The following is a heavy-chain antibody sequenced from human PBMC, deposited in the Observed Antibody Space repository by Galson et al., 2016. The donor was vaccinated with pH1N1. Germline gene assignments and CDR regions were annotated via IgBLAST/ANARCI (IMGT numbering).Heavy chain of an antibody. CDR3: ARDLSGFTYGYMSSYFDL. J-gene: IGHJ4*02. Sequence: SLRLSCAGSGFTFSGYSMDWVRQAPGRGPEWISYINSRGTSTIYPESVKGRFTVSRDNGQNSLYLEMNTLRVEDTAVYYCARDLSGFTYGYMSSYFDLWGQGALVIVSP. D-gene: IGHD5-18*01. CDR2: INSRGTST. CDR1: GFTFSGYS. V-gene: IGHV3-48*04.